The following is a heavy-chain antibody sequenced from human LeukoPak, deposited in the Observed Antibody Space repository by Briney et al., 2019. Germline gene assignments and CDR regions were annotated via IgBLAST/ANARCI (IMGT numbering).Heavy chain of an antibody. CDR1: GFTFINYW. V-gene: IGHV3-23*01. Sequence: GESLRLSCAASGFTFINYWMHWVRQAPGKGLEWVSAISGSGGSTYYADSVKGRFTISRDNSKNTLYLQMNSLRAEDTAVYYCAKELWVAYAKGDYWGQGTLVTVSS. J-gene: IGHJ4*02. D-gene: IGHD3-10*01. CDR2: ISGSGGST. CDR3: AKELWVAYAKGDY.